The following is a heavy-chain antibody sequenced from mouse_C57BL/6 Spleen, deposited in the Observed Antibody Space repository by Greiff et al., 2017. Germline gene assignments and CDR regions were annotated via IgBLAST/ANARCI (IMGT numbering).Heavy chain of an antibody. D-gene: IGHD1-1*01. CDR1: GFTFSDYY. Sequence: EVNVVESEGGLVQPGSSMKLSCTASGFTFSDYYMAWVRQVPEKGLEWVANINYDGSSTYYLDSLKSRFIISRDNAKNILYLQMSSLKSEDTATYYCARDEGYGSSYFDYWGQGTTLTVSS. CDR3: ARDEGYGSSYFDY. CDR2: INYDGSST. J-gene: IGHJ2*01. V-gene: IGHV5-16*01.